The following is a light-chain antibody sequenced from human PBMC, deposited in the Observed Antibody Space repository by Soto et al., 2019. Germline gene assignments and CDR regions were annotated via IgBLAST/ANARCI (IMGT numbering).Light chain of an antibody. Sequence: DTVMTQSPVTLSVSPGERATLSCRASQSVGGNLAWYQQKPGQAPRLLIYGASKRATGVPDRFSGSGSGAVFTHTISSLQSDDFALSYCQQYSNWPPWTFGQGIKVEVK. J-gene: IGKJ1*01. V-gene: IGKV3-15*01. CDR1: QSVGGN. CDR2: GAS. CDR3: QQYSNWPPWT.